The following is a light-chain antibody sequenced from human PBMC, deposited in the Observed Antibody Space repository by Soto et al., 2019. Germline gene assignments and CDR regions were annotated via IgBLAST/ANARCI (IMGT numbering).Light chain of an antibody. J-gene: IGKJ4*02. V-gene: IGKV3-20*01. CDR3: QQYGSSPLT. Sequence: EIVLTQSPGTLSLSPGERATLSCRASQRVSSSFLAWYQQKPGQAPRLLIYGASSRATGIPDRFSGSGSGTDFTLTISGLEPEDVAVYYCQQYGSSPLTFGGGTKVESK. CDR1: QRVSSSF. CDR2: GAS.